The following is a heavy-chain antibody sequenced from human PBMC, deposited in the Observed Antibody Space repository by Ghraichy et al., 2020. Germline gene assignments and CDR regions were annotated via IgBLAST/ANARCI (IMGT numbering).Heavy chain of an antibody. CDR1: AFTFRSYD. CDR3: AKALYSSSSGKYYYYAMDV. Sequence: GSLRLSCAASAFTFRSYDMNWVRQAPGKGLEWVSVISGSGGTTYYADSVKGRFTISRDNSKNTLYLQMNSLRAEDTAVYYCAKALYSSSSGKYYYYAMDVLGQGTTVTVSS. CDR2: ISGSGGTT. V-gene: IGHV3-23*01. J-gene: IGHJ6*02. D-gene: IGHD6-6*01.